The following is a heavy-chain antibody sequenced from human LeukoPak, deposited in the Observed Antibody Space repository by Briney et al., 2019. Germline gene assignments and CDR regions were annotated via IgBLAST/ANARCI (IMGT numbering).Heavy chain of an antibody. J-gene: IGHJ6*03. CDR3: AKIEGSSWNLRDYYYYMDV. V-gene: IGHV3-7*01. CDR2: RKYDGSEK. D-gene: IGHD1-1*01. CDR1: GLTFRSYW. Sequence: GGSLRLSCVVSGLTFRSYWMTWVRQAPGKGPEWVANRKYDGSEKYYVDYVKGRFTISRDNAKNSLFLEMNSLRADDTAVYYCAKIEGSSWNLRDYYYYMDVWGKGATVTVSS.